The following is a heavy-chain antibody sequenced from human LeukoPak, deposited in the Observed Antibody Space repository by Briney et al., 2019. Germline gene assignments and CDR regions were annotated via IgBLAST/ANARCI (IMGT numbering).Heavy chain of an antibody. CDR2: ISYDGSNK. V-gene: IGHV3-30*18. CDR1: GFTFSNYG. CDR3: AKDRYDSSEGWIDY. Sequence: GRSLRLSCVASGFTFSNYGMHWVRQAPGKGLEWVAVISYDGSNKYYADSVKGRFTISRDNSKNTLYLQMNSLRAEDTAVYYCAKDRYDSSEGWIDYWGQGTLVTVSS. D-gene: IGHD3-22*01. J-gene: IGHJ4*02.